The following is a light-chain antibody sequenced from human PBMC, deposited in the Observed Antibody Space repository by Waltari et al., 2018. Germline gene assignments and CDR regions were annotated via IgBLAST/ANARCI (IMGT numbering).Light chain of an antibody. Sequence: QSVLTQPPSASGSPGQTIPTPCPGPAPAVGRFKLVPRYQPHPGKAPKLIIYEINKRPSGVSNRFSGSKSGNTASLTISGLQIEDEADYHCCSYAGSDTFHYVFGSGTQVTVL. J-gene: IGLJ1*01. V-gene: IGLV2-23*02. CDR2: EIN. CDR3: CSYAGSDTFHYV. CDR1: APAVGRFKL.